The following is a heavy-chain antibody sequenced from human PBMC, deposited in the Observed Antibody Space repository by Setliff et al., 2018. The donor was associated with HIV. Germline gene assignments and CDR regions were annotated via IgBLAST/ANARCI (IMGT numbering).Heavy chain of an antibody. CDR2: INPNSSDT. CDR3: TKRTMPTGGFQH. D-gene: IGHD1-1*01. V-gene: IGHV1-2*02. J-gene: IGHJ1*01. CDR1: GYTFTDYY. Sequence: ASVKVSCKASGYTFTDYYIHWVRQAPGQGLEWMGWINPNSSDTNYAQKFQGRVTMTRDTSISTAYMDLSRLRSDDTAVYYCTKRTMPTGGFQHWGQGTLATVSS.